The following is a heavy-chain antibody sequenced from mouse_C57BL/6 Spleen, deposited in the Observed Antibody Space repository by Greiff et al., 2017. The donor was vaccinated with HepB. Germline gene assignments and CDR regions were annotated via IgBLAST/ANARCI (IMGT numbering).Heavy chain of an antibody. CDR1: GYAFSSSW. V-gene: IGHV1-82*01. CDR3: ARGGDYDYAMDY. J-gene: IGHJ4*01. Sequence: VMLVESGPELVKPGASVKISCKASGYAFSSSWMNWVKQRPGKGLEWIGRIYPGDGDTNYNGKFKGKATLTADKSSSTAYMQLSSLTSEDSAVYFCARGGDYDYAMDYWGQGTSVTVSS. CDR2: IYPGDGDT. D-gene: IGHD2-4*01.